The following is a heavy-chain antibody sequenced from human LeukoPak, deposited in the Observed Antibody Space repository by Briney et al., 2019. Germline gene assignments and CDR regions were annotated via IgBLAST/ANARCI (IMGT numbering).Heavy chain of an antibody. CDR1: GGSISSGGYY. Sequence: PSETLSLTYTVSGGSISSGGYYWSWVRQHPGKGLEWIGYIYYSGSTYYNPSLRGRVTISVDTSKNQFSLKLSSVTAADTAVYYCARGLGRRDAFDIWGQGTMVTVSS. CDR3: ARGLGRRDAFDI. CDR2: IYYSGST. D-gene: IGHD1-26*01. V-gene: IGHV4-31*03. J-gene: IGHJ3*02.